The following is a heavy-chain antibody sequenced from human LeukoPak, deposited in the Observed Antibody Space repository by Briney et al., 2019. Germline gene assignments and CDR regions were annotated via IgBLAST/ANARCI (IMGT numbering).Heavy chain of an antibody. Sequence: GESLKISCQGFGYSFTSYWIGWVRQMPGRGMEWMGVIYPGDSRIRYNPSFQGQVTISVDKSISTAFLQWVSLKASDTAMYYCACRDLTSTWSFPWGQGTLVTVSS. CDR1: GYSFTSYW. CDR3: ACRDLTSTWSFP. CDR2: IYPGDSRI. V-gene: IGHV5-51*01. D-gene: IGHD6-13*01. J-gene: IGHJ5*02.